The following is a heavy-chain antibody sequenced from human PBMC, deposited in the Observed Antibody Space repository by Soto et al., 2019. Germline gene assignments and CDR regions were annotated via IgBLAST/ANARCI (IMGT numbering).Heavy chain of an antibody. Sequence: QVQLVQSGAEVKKPGASVKVSCKASGYTFTSYGISWVRQAPGQGLEWMGWISAYNGNTNYAQKLQGRVTMTTDTPTSTADMELRSLRSDDTAVYYCARDLRYYDSSGSLWGQGPLVTVSS. CDR1: GYTFTSYG. CDR2: ISAYNGNT. J-gene: IGHJ4*02. D-gene: IGHD3-22*01. CDR3: ARDLRYYDSSGSL. V-gene: IGHV1-18*01.